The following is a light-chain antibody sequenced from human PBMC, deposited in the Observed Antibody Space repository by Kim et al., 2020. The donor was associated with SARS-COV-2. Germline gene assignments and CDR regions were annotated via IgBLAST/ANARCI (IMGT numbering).Light chain of an antibody. V-gene: IGLV3-21*03. CDR2: DDS. CDR1: NIGSKS. Sequence: PGKTARMTCGGNNIGSKSVPWYQQKPGQAPVLVVYDDSDRPSGIPERFSGSNSGNTATLTISRVEAGDEADYYCQVWDSSSDHPVVFGGGTQLTVL. J-gene: IGLJ2*01. CDR3: QVWDSSSDHPVV.